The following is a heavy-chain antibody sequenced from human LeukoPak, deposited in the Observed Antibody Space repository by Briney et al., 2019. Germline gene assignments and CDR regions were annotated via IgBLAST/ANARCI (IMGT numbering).Heavy chain of an antibody. CDR3: ARDQEGFDY. J-gene: IGHJ4*02. V-gene: IGHV1-46*01. CDR2: IYPRDGST. CDR1: GYTFTSNY. Sequence: ASVKVSCKATGYTFTSNYIHWVRQAPGQGLEWMGMIYPRDGSTSYAQKFQGRVTVTRDTSTSTVHMELSGLRSEDTAVYYCARDQEGFDYWGQGTLVTVSS.